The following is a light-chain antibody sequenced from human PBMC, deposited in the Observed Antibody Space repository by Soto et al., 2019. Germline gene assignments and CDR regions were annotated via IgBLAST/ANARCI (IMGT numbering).Light chain of an antibody. CDR2: KAS. V-gene: IGKV1-5*03. CDR1: QSISSW. J-gene: IGKJ5*01. Sequence: DIQMTHSPSTLSASVGDRVTITWGASQSISSWLAWYQQKPGKAPKLLIYKASSLESGVPSRFSGSGSGTEFTLTISSLQPDDFATYYCQKYNSAPRTFGQGTRLEI. CDR3: QKYNSAPRT.